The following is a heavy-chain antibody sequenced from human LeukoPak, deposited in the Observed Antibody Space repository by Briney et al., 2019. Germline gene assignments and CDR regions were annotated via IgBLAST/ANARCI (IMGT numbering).Heavy chain of an antibody. CDR3: ASLITIFGVVIIYYYYMDV. CDR1: GFTFDDYG. J-gene: IGHJ6*03. V-gene: IGHV3-20*04. D-gene: IGHD3-3*01. CDR2: INWNGGST. Sequence: GGSLRLSCAASGFTFDDYGMSWVRQAPGKGLEWVSGINWNGGSTGYADSVKGRFTISRDNAKNSLYLQMNSLRAEDTALYYCASLITIFGVVIIYYYYMDVWGKGTTVTVSS.